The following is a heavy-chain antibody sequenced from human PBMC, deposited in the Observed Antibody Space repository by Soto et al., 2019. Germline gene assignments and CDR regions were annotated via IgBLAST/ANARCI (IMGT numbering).Heavy chain of an antibody. CDR3: ARDAQDIVVVASYFDY. J-gene: IGHJ4*02. CDR2: ISYDGSNK. V-gene: IGHV3-30-3*01. D-gene: IGHD2-15*01. CDR1: GFTFSSYA. Sequence: QVQLVESGGGVVQPGRSLRLSCAASGFTFSSYAMHWVRQAPGKGLEWVAVISYDGSNKYYADSVKSRFTISRDNSKNTLYLQMNSLRAEDTAVYYCARDAQDIVVVASYFDYWGQGTLVTVSS.